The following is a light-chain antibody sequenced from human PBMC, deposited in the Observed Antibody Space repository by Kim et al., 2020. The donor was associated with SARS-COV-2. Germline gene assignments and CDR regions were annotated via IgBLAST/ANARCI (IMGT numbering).Light chain of an antibody. CDR3: CSYAGNYIVI. CDR2: EAT. CDR1: SSDVGSYDL. V-gene: IGLV2-23*02. Sequence: GQSVTISCAGTSSDVGSYDLVSWYQHHPGEAPKLLIYEATTRPSGVSNRFSGYKSGNTASLTISGLQAEDETDYYCCSYAGNYIVIFGGGTRLTVL. J-gene: IGLJ2*01.